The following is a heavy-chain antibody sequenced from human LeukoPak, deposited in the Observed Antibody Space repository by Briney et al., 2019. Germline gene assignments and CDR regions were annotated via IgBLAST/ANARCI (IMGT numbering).Heavy chain of an antibody. CDR3: ARDLGYDSSGYWY. D-gene: IGHD3-22*01. CDR2: INPNSGGT. V-gene: IGHV1-2*02. J-gene: IGHJ4*02. Sequence: ASVKVSCTASGYTFTSYGVSWVRQAPGQGLEWMGWINPNSGGTNYAQKFQGRVTMTRDTSISTAYMELSRLTSDDTAVYYCARDLGYDSSGYWYWGQGTLVTVSS. CDR1: GYTFTSYG.